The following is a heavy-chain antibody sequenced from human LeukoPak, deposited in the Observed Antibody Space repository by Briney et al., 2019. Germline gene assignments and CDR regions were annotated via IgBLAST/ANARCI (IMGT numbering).Heavy chain of an antibody. D-gene: IGHD3-10*01. CDR2: IYPGDSDT. CDR1: GYSFTSYW. J-gene: IGHJ6*02. Sequence: GESLKISFKGSGYSFTSYWIGWVRPMSGKGLEWMGIIYPGDSDTRYSASFQGQVTISADKSISTAYLQWSRLKASDTAMYYCARHGGVIITGDYYGMDVWGQGTTMTVSS. CDR3: ARHGGVIITGDYYGMDV. V-gene: IGHV5-51*01.